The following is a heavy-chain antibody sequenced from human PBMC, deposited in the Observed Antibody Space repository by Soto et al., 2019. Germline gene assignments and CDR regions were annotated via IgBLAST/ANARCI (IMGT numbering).Heavy chain of an antibody. J-gene: IGHJ5*02. Sequence: PGGSLRLSCAASGFTFSSYAMSWVRQAPGKGLEWVSAISGSGGSTYYADSVKGRFTISRDNSKNTLYLQMNSLRAEDTAVYYCANIAGDLTMGNPRFDPWGQGTLVTVSS. V-gene: IGHV3-23*01. CDR2: ISGSGGST. CDR1: GFTFSSYA. D-gene: IGHD3-3*01. CDR3: ANIAGDLTMGNPRFDP.